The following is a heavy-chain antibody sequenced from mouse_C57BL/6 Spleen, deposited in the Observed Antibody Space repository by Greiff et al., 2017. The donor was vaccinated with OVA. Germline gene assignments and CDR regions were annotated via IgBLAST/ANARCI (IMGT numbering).Heavy chain of an antibody. D-gene: IGHD2-4*01. Sequence: EVHLVESGGGLVKPGGSLKLSCAASGFTFSSYAMSWVRQTPEKRLEWVATISDGGSYTYYPDNVKGRFTISRDNAKNNLYLQMSHLKSEDTAMYYCARDDYDGGYYYAMEYWGQGTSVTVSS. CDR3: ARDDYDGGYYYAMEY. V-gene: IGHV5-4*01. J-gene: IGHJ4*01. CDR1: GFTFSSYA. CDR2: ISDGGSYT.